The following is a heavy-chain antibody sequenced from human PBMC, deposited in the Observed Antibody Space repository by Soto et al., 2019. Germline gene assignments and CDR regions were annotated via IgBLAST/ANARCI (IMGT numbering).Heavy chain of an antibody. CDR1: GFTFSSYA. D-gene: IGHD3-3*01. CDR3: ATRNSDFWSGYLTDYYYGMDV. V-gene: IGHV3-23*01. J-gene: IGHJ6*04. CDR2: ISGSGGST. Sequence: EVQLLESGGGLVQPGGSLRLSCAASGFTFSSYAMSWVRQAPGKGLEWVSAISGSGGSTYYADSVKCRFTISRDNSKNTLYLQMNSLRAEDTAVYYCATRNSDFWSGYLTDYYYGMDVWGEGTTVTVSS.